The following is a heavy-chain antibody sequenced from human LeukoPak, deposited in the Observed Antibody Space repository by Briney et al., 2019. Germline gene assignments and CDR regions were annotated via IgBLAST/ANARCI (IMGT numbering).Heavy chain of an antibody. J-gene: IGHJ1*01. CDR3: ARVSVGAYTD. Sequence: ASVKVSCKASGYSFTNYGLSWVRQAPGQGLEWMGWISTYNGNTKFAQNLQGRVTMTTDTSTSTAYLEMKNLTSDDTAFYYCARVSVGAYTDWGQGTLLTVSS. CDR1: GYSFTNYG. D-gene: IGHD3-16*01. V-gene: IGHV1-18*01. CDR2: ISTYNGNT.